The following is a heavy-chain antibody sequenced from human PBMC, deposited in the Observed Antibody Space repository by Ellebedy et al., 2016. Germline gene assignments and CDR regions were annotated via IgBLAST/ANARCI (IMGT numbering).Heavy chain of an antibody. J-gene: IGHJ6*02. CDR1: GFTFDDYA. V-gene: IGHV3-9*01. D-gene: IGHD6-19*01. CDR2: ISWNSGSI. CDR3: AKDRGIAVAGTYYYGMDV. Sequence: SLKISXAASGFTFDDYAMHWVRQAPGKGLEWVSGISWNSGSIGYADSVKGRFTISRDNAKNSLYLQMNSLRAEDTALYYCAKDRGIAVAGTYYYGMDVWGQGTTVTVSS.